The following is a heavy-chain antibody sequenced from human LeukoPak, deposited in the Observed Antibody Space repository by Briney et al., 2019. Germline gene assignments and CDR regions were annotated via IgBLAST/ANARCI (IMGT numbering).Heavy chain of an antibody. Sequence: GRSLRLSCAASGFTFSNYTMHWVRQAPGKGLEWVAVISFDGTNKYFADSVKGRFTLSRDNSKNTLFLQMNSLRPEDTAVYFCARDDYGGNSGIDYWGQGTLVTVSS. D-gene: IGHD4-23*01. J-gene: IGHJ4*02. CDR1: GFTFSNYT. CDR3: ARDDYGGNSGIDY. CDR2: ISFDGTNK. V-gene: IGHV3-30-3*01.